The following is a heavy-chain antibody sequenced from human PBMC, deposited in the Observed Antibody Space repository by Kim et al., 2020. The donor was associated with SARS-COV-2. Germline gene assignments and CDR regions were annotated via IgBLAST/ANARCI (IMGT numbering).Heavy chain of an antibody. J-gene: IGHJ4*02. CDR3: ARESRQWLVRYYFDY. CDR2: ISSSSSTI. V-gene: IGHV3-48*02. CDR1: GFTFSSYS. D-gene: IGHD6-19*01. Sequence: GGSLRLSCAASGFTFSSYSMNWVRQAPGKGLEWVSYISSSSSTIYYADSVKGRFTISRDNAKNSLYLQMNSLRDEDTAVYYCARESRQWLVRYYFDYWGQGTLVTVSS.